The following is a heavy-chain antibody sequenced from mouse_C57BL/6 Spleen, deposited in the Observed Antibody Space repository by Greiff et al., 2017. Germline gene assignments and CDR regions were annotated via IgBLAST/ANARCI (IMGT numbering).Heavy chain of an antibody. CDR3: ARNDGYYVLFAY. J-gene: IGHJ3*01. V-gene: IGHV1-18*01. Sequence: EVQLHQSGPELVKPGASVKIPCKASGYTFTDYNMDWVKQSHGKSLEWIGDINPNTGGTIYNQKFKGKATLTVDKSSSTAYMELRSLTSEDTAVYYCARNDGYYVLFAYWGQGTLVTVSA. D-gene: IGHD2-3*01. CDR2: INPNTGGT. CDR1: GYTFTDYN.